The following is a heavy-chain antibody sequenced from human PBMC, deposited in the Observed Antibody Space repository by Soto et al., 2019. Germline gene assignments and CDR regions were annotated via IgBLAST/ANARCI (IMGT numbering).Heavy chain of an antibody. V-gene: IGHV4-34*01. CDR1: GGSFSVYF. D-gene: IGHD6-6*01. CDR2: INHSGST. Sequence: PSETLSLTCAAYGGSFSVYFWSWILQPPGKGLEWIGEINHSGSTNYNPPLKSRVTISVDTSKNQFSLELSSVTAADTAVYYCARKGNSSSSGQGSYYYYYMDVWGKGTTVTVSS. J-gene: IGHJ6*03. CDR3: ARKGNSSSSGQGSYYYYYMDV.